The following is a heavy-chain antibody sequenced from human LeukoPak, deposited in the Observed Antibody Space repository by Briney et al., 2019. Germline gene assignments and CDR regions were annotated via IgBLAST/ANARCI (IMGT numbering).Heavy chain of an antibody. CDR2: ISAYNGNT. V-gene: IGHV1-18*01. J-gene: IGHJ4*02. Sequence: ASVKVSCKASGYTYTSYGISWVRQAPGQGLEWMGWISAYNGNTNYAQKLQGRVTMTTDTSTSTAYMELRSLRSDDTAVYYRARDSRIVVVVAAVVGFDYWGQGTLVTVSS. CDR1: GYTYTSYG. CDR3: ARDSRIVVVVAAVVGFDY. D-gene: IGHD2-15*01.